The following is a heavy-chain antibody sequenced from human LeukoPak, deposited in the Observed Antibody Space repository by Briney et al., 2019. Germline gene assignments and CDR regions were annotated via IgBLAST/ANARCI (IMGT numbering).Heavy chain of an antibody. Sequence: PGGSLRLSCVASEFTFSSYAMSWVRQAPGKGLEWVSGITSSGDSTYYTDSVKGRFTISRDNSKNTLYLQMNSLRAEDSAVYYCAKPPEYFDLWGRGTLVTVSS. V-gene: IGHV3-23*01. CDR1: EFTFSSYA. CDR3: AKPPEYFDL. D-gene: IGHD1-14*01. J-gene: IGHJ2*01. CDR2: ITSSGDST.